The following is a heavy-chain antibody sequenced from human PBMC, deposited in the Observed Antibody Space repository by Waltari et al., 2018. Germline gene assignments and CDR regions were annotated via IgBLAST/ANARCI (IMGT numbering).Heavy chain of an antibody. J-gene: IGHJ4*02. D-gene: IGHD6-6*01. Sequence: EVQLVESGGGLVQPGGSLSLSCAASGFTFSSYSMNWVRQAPGKGLEWVSYISSSSSTIYYADSVKGRFTISRDNAKNSLYLQMNSLRAEDTAVYYCARDSSARAFDYWGQGTLVTVSS. CDR3: ARDSSARAFDY. CDR1: GFTFSSYS. V-gene: IGHV3-48*04. CDR2: ISSSSSTI.